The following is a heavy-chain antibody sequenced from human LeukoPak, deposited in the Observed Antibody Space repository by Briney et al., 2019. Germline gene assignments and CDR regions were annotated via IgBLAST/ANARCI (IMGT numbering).Heavy chain of an antibody. J-gene: IGHJ4*02. CDR1: GGTFSSYA. V-gene: IGHV1-69*05. Sequence: ASVKVSCKASGGTFSSYAISWVRQAPGQGLEWMGGIIPIFGTANYAQKFQGRVTITTDESTSTAYMELSSLRSEDTAVYYCARTLDYGDYSHFDYWGQGTLVTASS. CDR2: IIPIFGTA. CDR3: ARTLDYGDYSHFDY. D-gene: IGHD4-17*01.